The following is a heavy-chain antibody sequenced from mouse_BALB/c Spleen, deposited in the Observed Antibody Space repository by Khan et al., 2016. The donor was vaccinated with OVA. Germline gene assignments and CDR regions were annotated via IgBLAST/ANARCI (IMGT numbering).Heavy chain of an antibody. CDR2: TNPTNGRT. D-gene: IGHD1-1*01. V-gene: IGHV1S81*02. Sequence: QVQLQQPGAELVKAGASVKMSCKASGYTFTSYWMHWVKQMLGQGLEWFAETNPTNGRTYYNEKFKSKATLTVDKSSSTAYMLLSGPTFEDSAVYYFARIMKIVATYFDYWGPGTTLTVSS. J-gene: IGHJ2*01. CDR3: ARIMKIVATYFDY. CDR1: GYTFTSYW.